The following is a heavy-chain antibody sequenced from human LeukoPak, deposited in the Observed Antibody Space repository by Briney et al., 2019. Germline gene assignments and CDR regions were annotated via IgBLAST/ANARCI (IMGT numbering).Heavy chain of an antibody. Sequence: GGSRRLSCAASGFTFSDSWMSWVRQAPGKGLEWVANMNQDGSEKDYVDSVKGRFTISRDNARNSLYLQMGSLRAEDTAVYYCATYTHWVAGDVWGQGTTVTVSS. CDR3: ATYTHWVAGDV. V-gene: IGHV3-7*01. CDR2: MNQDGSEK. J-gene: IGHJ6*02. CDR1: GFTFSDSW. D-gene: IGHD3-16*01.